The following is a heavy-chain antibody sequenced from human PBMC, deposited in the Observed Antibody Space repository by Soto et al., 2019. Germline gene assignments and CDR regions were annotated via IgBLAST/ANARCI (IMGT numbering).Heavy chain of an antibody. Sequence: GGSLRLSCEASGFTFSRVSMNWVRQVPGKGLEWVASISSGSSDTWYADSVKGRFIISRDNVQNSLFLQMNSLRVEDTAVYYCAREDYYDSSGSPTPVDYWGQGILVTVSS. V-gene: IGHV3-21*01. D-gene: IGHD3-22*01. CDR1: GFTFSRVS. CDR2: ISSGSSDT. J-gene: IGHJ4*02. CDR3: AREDYYDSSGSPTPVDY.